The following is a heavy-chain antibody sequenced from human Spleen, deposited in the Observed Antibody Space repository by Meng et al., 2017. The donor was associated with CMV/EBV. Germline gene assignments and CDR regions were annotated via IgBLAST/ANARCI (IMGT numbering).Heavy chain of an antibody. CDR3: ARGFRRTIFGVVINSLFDY. V-gene: IGHV4-34*01. J-gene: IGHJ4*02. CDR2: INHSGST. D-gene: IGHD3-3*01. CDR1: GGSFSGYY. Sequence: GSLRLSCAVYGGSFSGYYWSWIRQPPGKGLEWIGEINHSGSTNYNPSLKSRVTISVDTSKNQFSLKLSSVTAADTAVYYCARGFRRTIFGVVINSLFDYWGQGTLVTVS.